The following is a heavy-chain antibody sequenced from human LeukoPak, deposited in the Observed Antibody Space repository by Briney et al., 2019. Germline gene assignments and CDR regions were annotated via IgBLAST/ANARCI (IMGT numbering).Heavy chain of an antibody. CDR3: AIEYYDFWSGYTLGDY. CDR1: GGSISSSSYY. D-gene: IGHD3-3*01. V-gene: IGHV4-39*01. Sequence: SETLSLTCTVSGGSISSSSYYWGWIRQPPGKGLEWIGSIYYSGSTYYNPSLKSRVTISADTSKNQFSLKLSSVTAADTAVYYCAIEYYDFWSGYTLGDYWGQGTLVTVSS. CDR2: IYYSGST. J-gene: IGHJ4*02.